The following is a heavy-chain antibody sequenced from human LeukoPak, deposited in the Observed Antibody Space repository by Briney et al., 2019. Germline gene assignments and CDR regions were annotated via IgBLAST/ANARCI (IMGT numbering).Heavy chain of an antibody. CDR1: GFTVSSNY. CDR3: ASGYCSGGSCGGAYYYYGMDV. CDR2: IYSGGST. Sequence: GGSLRLSCAASGFTVSSNYMSWVRQAPGKGLEWVSVIYSGGSTYYADSVKGRFTISRHNSKNTLYLQMNSLRAEDTGVYYCASGYCSGGSCGGAYYYYGMDVWGQGTTVTVSS. J-gene: IGHJ6*02. D-gene: IGHD2-15*01. V-gene: IGHV3-53*04.